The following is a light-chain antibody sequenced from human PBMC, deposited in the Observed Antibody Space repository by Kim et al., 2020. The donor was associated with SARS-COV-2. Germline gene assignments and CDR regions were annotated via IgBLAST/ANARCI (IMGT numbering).Light chain of an antibody. Sequence: KPVTISGTRSSGSIASNYVQWYQQRPGSAPTTVIYEDNQRPSGVPDRFSGSIDSSSNSASLTISGLKTEDEADYYCQSYDSNNHWVFGGGTQLTVL. CDR2: EDN. V-gene: IGLV6-57*03. CDR3: QSYDSNNHWV. CDR1: SGSIASNY. J-gene: IGLJ3*02.